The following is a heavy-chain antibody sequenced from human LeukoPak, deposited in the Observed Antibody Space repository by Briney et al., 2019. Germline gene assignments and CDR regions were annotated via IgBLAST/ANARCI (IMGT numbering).Heavy chain of an antibody. CDR3: ARNRGTGYYLNDAVDI. V-gene: IGHV3-74*01. Sequence: GGSLRLSCAASGFTFSSYWMHWVRQAPGKGLVWVSHIKTDGSSTNYAESVKGRFTISRDNAKNTVYLQMNSLRAEDTAVYYCARNRGTGYYLNDAVDIWGQGTMVTVSS. CDR1: GFTFSSYW. CDR2: IKTDGSST. D-gene: IGHD3/OR15-3a*01. J-gene: IGHJ3*02.